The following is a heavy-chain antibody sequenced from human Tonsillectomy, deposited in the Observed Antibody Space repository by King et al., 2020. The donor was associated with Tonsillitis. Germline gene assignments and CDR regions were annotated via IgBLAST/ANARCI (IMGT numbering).Heavy chain of an antibody. J-gene: IGHJ3*01. Sequence: VQLVESGGGLVKPGGSLRLSCAASGFTFSTYSMNWVRQAPGKGLEWVSSISSSSSYIYYADSVKGRFTISRDNAKNSLYLQMNSLRAEDTAVYYCARYKSAYYTFDAFDFWGQGTKVTVSS. D-gene: IGHD3-3*01. CDR1: GFTFSTYS. V-gene: IGHV3-21*01. CDR3: ARYKSAYYTFDAFDF. CDR2: ISSSSSYI.